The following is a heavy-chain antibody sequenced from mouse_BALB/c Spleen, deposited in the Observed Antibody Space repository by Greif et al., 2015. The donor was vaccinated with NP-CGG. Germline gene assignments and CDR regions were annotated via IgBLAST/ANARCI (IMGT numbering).Heavy chain of an antibody. CDR2: IWSGGST. V-gene: IGHV2-2*02. J-gene: IGHJ4*01. CDR3: ARNYGGGYYYAMDY. Sequence: VHLVESGPGLVQPSQSLSITCTVSGFSLTSYGVHWVRQSPGKGLEWLGVIWSGGSTDYNAAFISRLSISKDNSKSQVFFKMNSLQANDTAIYYCARNYGGGYYYAMDYWGQGTSVTVSS. D-gene: IGHD1-1*01. CDR1: GFSLTSYG.